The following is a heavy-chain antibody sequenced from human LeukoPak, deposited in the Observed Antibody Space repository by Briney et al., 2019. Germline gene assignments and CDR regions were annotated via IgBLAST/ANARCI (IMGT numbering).Heavy chain of an antibody. V-gene: IGHV4-59*01. CDR2: IYYSGST. CDR3: VRADHYYDSSGYSWAYYFDY. CDR1: GGSISSYY. D-gene: IGHD3-22*01. Sequence: SETLSLTCTVSGGSISSYYWSWIRQPPGKGLEWIGYIYYSGSTNYNPSLKCRVTISVDTSKNQFSLKLSSVTAADTAVYYCVRADHYYDSSGYSWAYYFDYWGQGTLVTVSS. J-gene: IGHJ4*02.